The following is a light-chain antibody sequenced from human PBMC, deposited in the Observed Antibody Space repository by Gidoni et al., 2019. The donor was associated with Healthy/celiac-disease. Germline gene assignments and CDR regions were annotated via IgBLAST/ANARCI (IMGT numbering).Light chain of an antibody. V-gene: IGKV2-28*01. J-gene: IGKJ2*04. CDR1: QSLLHSNGYNY. CDR3: MQALQTPGS. CDR2: LGS. Sequence: DIVMTQSPLSLPVTPGEPASISCRSSQSLLHSNGYNYLDWYLQKPGQSPQLLIYLGSNRASGVPDRFSGSGSGTDFTLKISRVEAEDVGVYYCMQALQTPGSFXXXTKLEIK.